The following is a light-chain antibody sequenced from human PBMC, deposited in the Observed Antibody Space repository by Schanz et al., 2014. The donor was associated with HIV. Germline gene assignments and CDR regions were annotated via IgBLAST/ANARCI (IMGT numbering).Light chain of an antibody. CDR1: QSISNW. CDR3: QQYDNLPPWT. CDR2: EAS. V-gene: IGKV1-33*01. Sequence: DIQLTQSTSPLSSSFGSLFLPSFLASQSISNWLAWYQQKPGKAPDLLIYEASILETGVPSRFSGSGSGTDFTFTISSLQPEDIATYYCQQYDNLPPWTFGQGTKVEIK. J-gene: IGKJ1*01.